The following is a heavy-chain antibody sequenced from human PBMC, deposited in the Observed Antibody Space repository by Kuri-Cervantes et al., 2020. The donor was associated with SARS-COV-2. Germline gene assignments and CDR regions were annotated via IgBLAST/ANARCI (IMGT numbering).Heavy chain of an antibody. V-gene: IGHV4-34*01. J-gene: IGHJ5*02. Sequence: ESLKISCAVYGGSFSGYYWSWIRQPPGKGLEWIGEINHSGSTNYNPSLKSRVTISVDTSKNQFSLKLSSVTAADTAVYYCARDRSRAYYYDSSSFGAWGQGTLVTVSS. CDR3: ARDRSRAYYYDSSSFGA. CDR1: GGSFSGYY. D-gene: IGHD3-22*01. CDR2: INHSGST.